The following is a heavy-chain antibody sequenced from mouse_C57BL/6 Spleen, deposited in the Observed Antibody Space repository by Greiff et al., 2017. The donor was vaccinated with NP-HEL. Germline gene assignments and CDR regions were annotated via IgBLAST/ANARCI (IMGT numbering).Heavy chain of an antibody. CDR2: IYPGDGDT. Sequence: QVQLQQSGPELVKPGASVKISCKASGYAFSSSWMNWVKQRPGKGLEWIGRIYPGDGDTNYNGKFKGKATLTADKSSSTAYMQLSGLTSEDSAVYFCAVAGDDPYYFDYWGEGTTLTVSS. D-gene: IGHD2-3*01. CDR3: AVAGDDPYYFDY. CDR1: GYAFSSSW. V-gene: IGHV1-82*01. J-gene: IGHJ2*01.